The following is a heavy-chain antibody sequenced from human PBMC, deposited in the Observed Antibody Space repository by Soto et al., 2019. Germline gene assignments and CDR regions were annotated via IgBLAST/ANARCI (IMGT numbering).Heavy chain of an antibody. D-gene: IGHD6-19*01. J-gene: IGHJ3*01. CDR1: GYIFSDYY. Sequence: QLQLVQSGAEVKKPGASVKVSCKASGYIFSDYYMHWVRQAPGQGLECMGWIIPNSGDTIYAQKFQGRVTVTGDPSISTAYMELSRLTSDDTAVYYCVRGRAVAGINDEAFDLWGQGTMVTVSS. V-gene: IGHV1-2*02. CDR2: IIPNSGDT. CDR3: VRGRAVAGINDEAFDL.